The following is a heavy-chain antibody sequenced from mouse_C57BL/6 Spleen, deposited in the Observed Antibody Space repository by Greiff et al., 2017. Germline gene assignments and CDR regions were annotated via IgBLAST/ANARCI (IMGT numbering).Heavy chain of an antibody. CDR1: GYSFTGYY. D-gene: IGHD2-4*01. V-gene: IGHV1-42*01. J-gene: IGHJ3*01. Sequence: EVQLQQSGPELVKPGASVKISCKASGYSFTGYYMHWVKQSPEKSLEWIGEINPSTGGTTYNQKFKAKDTLTVDKSSSTAYMQLKSLTSEDSAVYYCARRADDYDEAGFAYWGQGTLVTVSA. CDR2: INPSTGGT. CDR3: ARRADDYDEAGFAY.